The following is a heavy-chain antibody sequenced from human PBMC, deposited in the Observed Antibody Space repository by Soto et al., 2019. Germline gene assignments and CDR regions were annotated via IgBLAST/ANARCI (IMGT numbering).Heavy chain of an antibody. J-gene: IGHJ5*02. Sequence: SVEVSCKDSGGTFSRYAMSCVRQAPGQGLEWMGGIIPIFGTANYAQKFQGRVTITADESTITAYMELSSLRFEDTAVYYCARAVVSPTTTAWLAPWGQGSLFTVS. D-gene: IGHD1-26*01. CDR3: ARAVVSPTTTAWLAP. V-gene: IGHV1-69*13. CDR2: IIPIFGTA. CDR1: GGTFSRYA.